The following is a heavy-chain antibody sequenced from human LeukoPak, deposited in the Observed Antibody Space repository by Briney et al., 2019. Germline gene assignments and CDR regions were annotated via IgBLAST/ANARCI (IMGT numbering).Heavy chain of an antibody. V-gene: IGHV1-18*01. CDR1: GYTFTSYG. CDR3: ARDPLTDYDFWSGYSYFDY. D-gene: IGHD3-3*01. Sequence: ASVKVSCKASGYTFTSYGISWMRRAPGQGLEWMGWISAYNGNTNYAQKLQGRVTMTTDTSTSTAYMELRSLRSDDTAVYYCARDPLTDYDFWSGYSYFDYWGQGTLVTVSS. CDR2: ISAYNGNT. J-gene: IGHJ4*02.